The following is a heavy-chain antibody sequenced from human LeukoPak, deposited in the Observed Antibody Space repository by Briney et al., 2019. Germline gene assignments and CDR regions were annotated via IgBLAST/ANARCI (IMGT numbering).Heavy chain of an antibody. V-gene: IGHV3-72*01. CDR1: GFTFSGFY. Sequence: PGGSLRLSCAASGFTFSGFYIDWVRQAPGKGLEWVGRSRNKANGYTPEYVASVKGRFTISRDDSKNSVYLQMNSLRAEDTAVYYCARDLGYCSSTSCWGGPGEFDPWGQGTLVTVSS. D-gene: IGHD2-2*01. J-gene: IGHJ5*02. CDR2: SRNKANGYTP. CDR3: ARDLGYCSSTSCWGGPGEFDP.